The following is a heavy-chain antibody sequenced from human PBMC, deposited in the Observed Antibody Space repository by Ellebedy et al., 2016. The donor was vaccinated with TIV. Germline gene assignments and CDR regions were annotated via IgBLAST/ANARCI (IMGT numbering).Heavy chain of an antibody. Sequence: GGSLRLXCAASGFSFSWHWMHWVRQAPGKGLEWVSLISGPDGRTFHADSVKGRFTISRDNSNNTLFLHMNRLRAEDTAIYYCAKDLSHRYYFDSWGQGTPVTVSS. CDR3: AKDLSHRYYFDS. CDR2: ISGPDGRT. V-gene: IGHV3-23*01. J-gene: IGHJ4*02. CDR1: GFSFSWHW.